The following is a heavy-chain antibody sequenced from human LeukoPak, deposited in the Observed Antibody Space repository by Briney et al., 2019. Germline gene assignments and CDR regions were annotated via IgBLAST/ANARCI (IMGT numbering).Heavy chain of an antibody. CDR2: IYYSGST. Sequence: SETLSLTCTVSGGSISSYYWSWIRQPPGKGLEWIGYIYYSGSTNYNPSLKSRVTISVDTSKNQFSLKLSSVTAADTAVYYCARLGSSSWYGANYYYYYGMDVWGQGTTVTVSS. D-gene: IGHD6-13*01. J-gene: IGHJ6*02. CDR1: GGSISSYY. V-gene: IGHV4-59*08. CDR3: ARLGSSSWYGANYYYYYGMDV.